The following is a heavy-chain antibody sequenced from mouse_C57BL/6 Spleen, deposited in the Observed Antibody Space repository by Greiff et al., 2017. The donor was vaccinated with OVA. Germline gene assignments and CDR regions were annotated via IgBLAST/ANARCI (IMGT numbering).Heavy chain of an antibody. V-gene: IGHV1-82*01. D-gene: IGHD3-2*02. Sequence: VKVVESGPELVKPGASVKISCKASGYAFSSSWMNWVKQRPGKGLEWIGRIYPGDGDTNYNGKFKGKATLTADKSSSTAYMQLSSLTSEDSAVYFCARQLRLGLDYWGQGTTLTVSS. J-gene: IGHJ2*01. CDR2: IYPGDGDT. CDR3: ARQLRLGLDY. CDR1: GYAFSSSW.